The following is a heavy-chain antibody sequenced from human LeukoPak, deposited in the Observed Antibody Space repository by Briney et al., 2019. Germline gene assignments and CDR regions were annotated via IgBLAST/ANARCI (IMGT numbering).Heavy chain of an antibody. D-gene: IGHD3-3*01. J-gene: IGHJ3*02. CDR1: GFTFSSYS. CDR2: IKNKPDGGTT. CDR3: TTDRPGLRFLELRAFDI. V-gene: IGHV3-15*01. Sequence: GGSLRLSCTASGFTFSSYSMNWVRQAPGKGLEWVGRIKNKPDGGTTDYAAPVKGRFTISRDDSKNTLYLQMNSLKTEDAAVYYCTTDRPGLRFLELRAFDIWGQGTMVTVSS.